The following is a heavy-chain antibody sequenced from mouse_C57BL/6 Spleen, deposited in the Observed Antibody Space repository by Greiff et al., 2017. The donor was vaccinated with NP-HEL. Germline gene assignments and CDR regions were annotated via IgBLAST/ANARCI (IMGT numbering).Heavy chain of an antibody. D-gene: IGHD1-1*01. CDR3: ARSIYGSSRYYAMDY. Sequence: VQLQQSGAELARPGASVKMSCKASGYTFTSYTMHWVQQRPGQGLEWIGYITPSSGYTKYNQKFKDKATLTADKSSSTAYMQLSSLTSEDSAVYYCARSIYGSSRYYAMDYWGQGTSVTVSS. V-gene: IGHV1-4*01. CDR1: GYTFTSYT. J-gene: IGHJ4*01. CDR2: ITPSSGYT.